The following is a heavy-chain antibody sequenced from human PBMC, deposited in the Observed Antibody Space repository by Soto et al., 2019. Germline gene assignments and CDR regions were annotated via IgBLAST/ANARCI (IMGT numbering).Heavy chain of an antibody. V-gene: IGHV1-69*13. D-gene: IGHD3-22*01. CDR2: IIPIFGTA. Sequence: SVKVSCKASGGTFSSYAISWVRQAPGQGLEWMGGIIPIFGTANYAQKFQGRVTITADESTSTAYMELSSLRSEDTAVYYCAEASNYYDSSGYYLPNWFDPWGQGTLVTVSS. CDR3: AEASNYYDSSGYYLPNWFDP. J-gene: IGHJ5*02. CDR1: GGTFSSYA.